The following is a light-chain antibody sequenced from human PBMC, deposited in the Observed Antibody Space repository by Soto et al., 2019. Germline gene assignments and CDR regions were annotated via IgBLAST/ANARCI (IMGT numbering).Light chain of an antibody. CDR1: SSNIGSGYD. CDR3: QSYDSNLSSWV. V-gene: IGLV1-40*01. Sequence: QSVLTRRPSVSGAPGQRVTISCTGSSSNIGSGYDVHWYQQLPGTAPKLLIYGNSNRPSGVPDRFSGSKSGTSASLAITGLQAEDEADYYCQSYDSNLSSWVFGTGTKLTVL. J-gene: IGLJ1*01. CDR2: GNS.